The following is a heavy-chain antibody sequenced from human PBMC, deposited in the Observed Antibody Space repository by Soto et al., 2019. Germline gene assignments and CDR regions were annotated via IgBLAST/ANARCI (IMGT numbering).Heavy chain of an antibody. CDR3: ARGILELRRGWFDP. Sequence: QLQLQESGSGLVKPSQTLSLTCAVSGGSISSGGYSWSWIRQPPGKGLEWIGYIYHSGSTYYNSSLKSRVTISVDRSKNQFSLKLSSVTAADTAVYYCARGILELRRGWFDPWGQGTLVTVSS. CDR2: IYHSGST. V-gene: IGHV4-30-2*01. D-gene: IGHD1-7*01. J-gene: IGHJ5*02. CDR1: GGSISSGGYS.